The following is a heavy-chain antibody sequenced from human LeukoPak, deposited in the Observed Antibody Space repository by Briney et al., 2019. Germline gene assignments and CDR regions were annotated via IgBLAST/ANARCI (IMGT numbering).Heavy chain of an antibody. V-gene: IGHV4-61*01. CDR2: MSPSGTT. Sequence: SETLSLTCTVSGDSVSSGNYYLSWIRQPPGKGLDWITYMSPSGTTKYNPSLKSRVTISVDTSKNQFSLKLSSVTAADTAVYYCARVSGSGWPLGGFDYWGQGTLVTVSS. D-gene: IGHD6-19*01. CDR3: ARVSGSGWPLGGFDY. J-gene: IGHJ4*02. CDR1: GDSVSSGNYY.